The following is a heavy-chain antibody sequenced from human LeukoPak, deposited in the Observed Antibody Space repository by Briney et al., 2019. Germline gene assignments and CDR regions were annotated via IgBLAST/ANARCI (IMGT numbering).Heavy chain of an antibody. CDR1: GFTFDDYV. Sequence: PGRSLRLSCAGSGFTFDDYVMHWVRQAPGKGLEWVSGISWNRGTIGYTDSVKGRFTISRDNGKNSLYLQMNSLRAEDTALYYCAKDISGDIRYGLDVWGQGTTVTVSS. D-gene: IGHD2-15*01. CDR2: ISWNRGTI. CDR3: AKDISGDIRYGLDV. V-gene: IGHV3-9*01. J-gene: IGHJ6*02.